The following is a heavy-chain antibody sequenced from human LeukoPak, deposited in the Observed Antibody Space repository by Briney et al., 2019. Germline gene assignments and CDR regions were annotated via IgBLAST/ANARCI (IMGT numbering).Heavy chain of an antibody. V-gene: IGHV3-23*01. J-gene: IGHJ5*02. CDR1: GFTFSSYA. CDR2: ISGSGGST. Sequence: PGRSLRLSCAASGFTFSSYAMSWVRQAPGKGLEWVSAISGSGGSTYYADSVKGRFTISRDNSKNTLYLQMNSLRAEDTAVYYCAKFHDYGDYNWFDPWGQGTLVTVSS. D-gene: IGHD4-17*01. CDR3: AKFHDYGDYNWFDP.